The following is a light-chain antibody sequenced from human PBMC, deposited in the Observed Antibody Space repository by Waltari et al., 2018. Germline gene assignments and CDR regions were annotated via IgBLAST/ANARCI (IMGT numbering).Light chain of an antibody. CDR1: QDLMYDDGKTY. CDR3: MQAINLYT. Sequence: DVVMTQTPLSLSVTPGQPASFSCKSSQDLMYDDGKTYLFWYLQKPGQSPQPLMYDVSSRFSGVPERFSGSGSGTDFTLTISRVEPEDVGVYYCMQAINLYTFGQETKLEI. J-gene: IGKJ2*01. CDR2: DVS. V-gene: IGKV2-29*02.